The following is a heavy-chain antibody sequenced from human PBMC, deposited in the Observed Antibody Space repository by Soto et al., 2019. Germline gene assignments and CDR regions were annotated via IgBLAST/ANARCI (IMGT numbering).Heavy chain of an antibody. CDR2: ISAYNGNT. D-gene: IGHD1-26*01. J-gene: IGHJ3*02. CDR3: VRDRWPIVGATTSAFDI. CDR1: GYTFTSYG. V-gene: IGHV1-18*01. Sequence: ASVKVSCKASGYTFTSYGISWVRQAPGQGLEWMGWISAYNGNTNYAQKLQGRVTMTTDTSTSTAYMELRSLRSDDTAVYYCVRDRWPIVGATTSAFDIWGQGTMVTVSS.